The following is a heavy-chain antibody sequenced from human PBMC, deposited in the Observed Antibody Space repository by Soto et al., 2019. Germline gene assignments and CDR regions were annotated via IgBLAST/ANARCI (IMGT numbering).Heavy chain of an antibody. CDR3: ARRASR. V-gene: IGHV3-48*03. J-gene: IGHJ3*01. D-gene: IGHD1-26*01. CDR1: GFTFSTYE. Sequence: VQLVESGGGWIQPGGSLRLSCAASGFTFSTYEMYWVLQAPGKGLEWVSYIHPSGQPIFYADSVNGRFTISRDNAKNSLYMQMSSLRAEDSAVYYCARRASRWGQGTMVTVSS. CDR2: IHPSGQPI.